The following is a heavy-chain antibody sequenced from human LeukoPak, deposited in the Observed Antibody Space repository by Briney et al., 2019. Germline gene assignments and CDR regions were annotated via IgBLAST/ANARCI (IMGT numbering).Heavy chain of an antibody. CDR1: GYTFTSYY. J-gene: IGHJ4*02. V-gene: IGHV1-46*01. CDR3: ARATSAATVVRD. Sequence: GASVKVSCKASGYTFTSYYMHWVRQAPGQGLEWRGIINPSGGSTSYAQKFQGRVTMTRDTSTSTVYMELSSLRSEDTAVYYCARATSAATVVRDWGQGTLVTVSS. CDR2: INPSGGST. D-gene: IGHD4-23*01.